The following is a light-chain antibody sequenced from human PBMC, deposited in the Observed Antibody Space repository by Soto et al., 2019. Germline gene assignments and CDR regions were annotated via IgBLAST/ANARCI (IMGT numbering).Light chain of an antibody. CDR1: QSISNH. V-gene: IGKV1-39*01. J-gene: IGKJ5*01. CDR2: AAS. CDR3: QQSYSPLIT. Sequence: DIQMTQSPSSLSASVGDRVTITCRASQSISNHLNWYQQKPGKAPKVLMYAASSLQSGVPSRFSGSGSGTDFTLTISSLQPEDFATYYCQQSYSPLITFGQGTRLEIK.